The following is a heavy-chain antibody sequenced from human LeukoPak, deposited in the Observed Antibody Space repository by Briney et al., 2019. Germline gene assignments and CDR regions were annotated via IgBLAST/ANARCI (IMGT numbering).Heavy chain of an antibody. D-gene: IGHD7-27*01. CDR2: IFYSGST. J-gene: IGHJ3*02. CDR1: GGSISSYY. CDR3: ARLELGLGAFDI. V-gene: IGHV4-59*01. Sequence: SETLSLTCTVSGGSISSYYWSWIRQPPGKGLEWTGYIFYSGSTNYNPSLKSRVTISVDTSKNQFSLKLSSVTAADTAVYYCARLELGLGAFDIWGQGTMVTVSS.